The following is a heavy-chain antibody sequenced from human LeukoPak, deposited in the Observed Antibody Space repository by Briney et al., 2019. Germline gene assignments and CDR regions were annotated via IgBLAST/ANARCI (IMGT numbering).Heavy chain of an antibody. CDR2: IYYSGST. CDR1: GGSISSSSYY. CDR3: ARRNIIVPAAYYYYYYMDV. V-gene: IGHV4-39*01. D-gene: IGHD2-2*01. Sequence: SETLSLTCTVSGGSISSSSYYWGWIRQPPGKGLEWIGSIYYSGSTYYNPSLKSRVTISVDTSKNQFSLKLSSVTAADTAVYYCARRNIIVPAAYYYYYYMDVWGKGTTVTVSS. J-gene: IGHJ6*03.